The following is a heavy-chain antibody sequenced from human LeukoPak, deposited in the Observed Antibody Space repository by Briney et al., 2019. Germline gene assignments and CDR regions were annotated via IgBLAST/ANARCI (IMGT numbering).Heavy chain of an antibody. V-gene: IGHV3-30-3*01. Sequence: GGSLRLSCAASGFTFSSYAMHWVRQAPGKGLEWVAVISYDGSNKYYADSVKGRFTISRDNSKNTLYLQMNSLRAEDTAVYYCARDNYDSSGRVGGAFDIWGQGTMVTVSS. CDR3: ARDNYDSSGRVGGAFDI. J-gene: IGHJ3*02. CDR2: ISYDGSNK. D-gene: IGHD3-22*01. CDR1: GFTFSSYA.